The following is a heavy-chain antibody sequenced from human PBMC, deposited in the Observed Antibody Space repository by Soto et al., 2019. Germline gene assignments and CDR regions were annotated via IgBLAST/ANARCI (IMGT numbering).Heavy chain of an antibody. Sequence: GESLKISCQGSGYSFSSYWIGWVRQMPGKGLEWMGIIYPGDSDVRYSPAFQGQVTFSADKSISTAYLQWSSLKASDTAMYYCARSRRGAYSSGWYSPSGYYNYGIDVWGQGTKVTVSS. J-gene: IGHJ6*02. CDR1: GYSFSSYW. CDR3: ARSRRGAYSSGWYSPSGYYNYGIDV. D-gene: IGHD6-19*01. CDR2: IYPGDSDV. V-gene: IGHV5-51*06.